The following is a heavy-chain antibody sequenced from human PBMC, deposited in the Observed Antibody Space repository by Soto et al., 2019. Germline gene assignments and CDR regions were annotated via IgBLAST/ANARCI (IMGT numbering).Heavy chain of an antibody. CDR3: ASTSIGYSSSYLDY. V-gene: IGHV3-7*03. CDR1: GFTFSSYW. Sequence: GGSLRLSCAASGFTFSSYWMSWVRQAPGKGLEWVANIKQDGSEKYYVDSVKGRFTISRDNAKNSLYLQMNSLRAEDTAVYYCASTSIGYSSSYLDYWGQGTLVTVSS. D-gene: IGHD6-6*01. CDR2: IKQDGSEK. J-gene: IGHJ4*02.